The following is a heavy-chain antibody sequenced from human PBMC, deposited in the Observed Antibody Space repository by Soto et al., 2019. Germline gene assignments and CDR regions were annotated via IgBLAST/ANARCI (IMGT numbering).Heavy chain of an antibody. CDR1: GGSIRSYY. J-gene: IGHJ4*02. CDR3: ARQLTMVRGVDY. Sequence: GSPSETLSLTCTVSGGSIRSYYWSWIRQPPGKGLEWIGYIYYSGSTNYNPSLKSRVTISVDTSKNQFSLKLSSVTAADTAVYYCARQLTMVRGVDYWGQGTVVTVSS. CDR2: IYYSGST. D-gene: IGHD3-10*01. V-gene: IGHV4-59*08.